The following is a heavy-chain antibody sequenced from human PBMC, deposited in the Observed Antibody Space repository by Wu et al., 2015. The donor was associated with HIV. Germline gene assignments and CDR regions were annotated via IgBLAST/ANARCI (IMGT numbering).Heavy chain of an antibody. D-gene: IGHD4-17*01. J-gene: IGHJ5*02. CDR2: IIPALETT. Sequence: QVQLVQSGAEVKKSGSSVKVSCKASGGNLNKHTLAWVRQAPGQVFEWMGGIIPALETTTYAQKFQGRLKITADKSATTVFMEMNNLRPEDTAHYYCATARASDFGDYVFEPWGLGILVTVAS. CDR3: ATARASDFGDYVFEP. CDR1: GGNLNKHT. V-gene: IGHV1-69*08.